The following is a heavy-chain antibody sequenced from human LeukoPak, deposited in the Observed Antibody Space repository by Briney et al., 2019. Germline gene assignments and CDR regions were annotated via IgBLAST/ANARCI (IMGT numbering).Heavy chain of an antibody. Sequence: PGESLTLSCAASGYTFSSFSMNWVRQAPGKGLEWVSCISGRSNYIYYAASVRGRFIICSADARHLLYLQMDSLSGDDTAVYYCTRLWRSMDSSGYYGYYDYWGQGTLVTVSS. V-gene: IGHV3-21*01. CDR3: TRLWRSMDSSGYYGYYDY. J-gene: IGHJ4*02. CDR1: GYTFSSFS. CDR2: ISGRSNYI. D-gene: IGHD3-22*01.